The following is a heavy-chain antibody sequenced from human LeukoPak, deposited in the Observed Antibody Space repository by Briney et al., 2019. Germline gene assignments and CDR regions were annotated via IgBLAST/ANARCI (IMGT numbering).Heavy chain of an antibody. V-gene: IGHV3-23*01. J-gene: IGHJ4*02. CDR2: ISGSGGST. Sequence: GGSLRLSCAASGFTFSSYAMSWVRQAPGKGLEWVSAISGSGGSTYYADSVKGRFTISGDNSKNTLYLQMNSLRAEDTAVYYCAKSILPFTTSCSFDYWGQGTLVTVSS. D-gene: IGHD2-2*01. CDR1: GFTFSSYA. CDR3: AKSILPFTTSCSFDY.